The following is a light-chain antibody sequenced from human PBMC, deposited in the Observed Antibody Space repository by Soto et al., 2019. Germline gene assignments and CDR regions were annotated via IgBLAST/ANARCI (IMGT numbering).Light chain of an antibody. CDR1: QRVSANY. V-gene: IGKV3D-20*02. CDR3: QQYSDSGQVT. J-gene: IGKJ4*01. Sequence: NVLTQSPATLPVSPGETVTLSCRASQRVSANYLAWYQVKPGQTPRLLIYDSSTRSTGTPDRFSGSGSGTDFYLTIRRLEPGDFGLYYCQQYSDSGQVTFGGGTKLEIK. CDR2: DSS.